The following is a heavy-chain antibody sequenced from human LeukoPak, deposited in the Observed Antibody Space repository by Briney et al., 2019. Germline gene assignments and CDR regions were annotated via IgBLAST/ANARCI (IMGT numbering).Heavy chain of an antibody. CDR1: GFTFSSYA. V-gene: IGHV3-9*01. J-gene: IGHJ6*03. CDR3: AKENYYMDV. CDR2: ISWNSGSI. Sequence: PGGSLRLSCAASGFTFSSYAMSWVRQAPGKGLEWVSGISWNSGSIGYADSVKGRFTISRDNAKNSLYLQMNSLRAEDTALYYCAKENYYMDVWGKGTTVTISS.